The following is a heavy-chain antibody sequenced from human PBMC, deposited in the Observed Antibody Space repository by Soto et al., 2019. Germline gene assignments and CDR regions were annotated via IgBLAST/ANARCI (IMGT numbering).Heavy chain of an antibody. V-gene: IGHV1-18*01. J-gene: IGHJ5*02. CDR1: GDSFKIFG. CDR3: ARVVRGVVNWFDP. D-gene: IGHD3-10*01. Sequence: ASVKVSCKSCGDSFKIFGVSWVRQAPGQGLEWMGWIATYNSNRNLAQKFQGRLTLTTDISTSTAYMALKSLGYDDTAVYYCARVVRGVVNWFDPWGQGTLVTVSS. CDR2: IATYNSNR.